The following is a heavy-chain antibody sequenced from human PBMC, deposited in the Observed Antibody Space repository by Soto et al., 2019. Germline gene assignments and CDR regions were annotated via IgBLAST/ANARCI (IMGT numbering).Heavy chain of an antibody. CDR2: IYWDDDK. CDR3: ATYSSTSSFDY. D-gene: IGHD6-13*01. J-gene: IGHJ4*02. CDR1: GFSLSTSGMG. V-gene: IGHV2-5*02. Sequence: QITLKESGPTLVKPTQTFTLACTFSGFSLSTSGMGVGGIRQPPGKALEWLALIYWDDDKRYSPSLKSRLTITQDTSKNQVVITMNNMDPVDTATSYCATYSSTSSFDYWGQGTLVTVSS.